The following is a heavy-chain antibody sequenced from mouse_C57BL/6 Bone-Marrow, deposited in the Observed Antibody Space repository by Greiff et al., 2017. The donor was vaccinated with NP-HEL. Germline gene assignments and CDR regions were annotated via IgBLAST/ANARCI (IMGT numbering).Heavy chain of an antibody. V-gene: IGHV1-69*01. D-gene: IGHD1-1*01. Sequence: VQLQQPGAELVMPGASVKLSCKASGYTFTSYWMHWVKQRPGQGLEWIGEIDPSDSYTNYNQKFKGKSTLTVDKSSSTAYMQLSSLTSEDSAVYYGAREVPTVVAFDYWGQGTTLTVSS. CDR3: AREVPTVVAFDY. CDR2: IDPSDSYT. CDR1: GYTFTSYW. J-gene: IGHJ2*01.